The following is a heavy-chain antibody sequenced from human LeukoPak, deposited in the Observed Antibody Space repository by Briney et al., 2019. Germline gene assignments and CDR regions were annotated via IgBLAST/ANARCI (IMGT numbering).Heavy chain of an antibody. CDR2: INKDGSST. J-gene: IGHJ4*02. V-gene: IGHV3-74*01. CDR1: GFPFSSYW. CDR3: ARDGAAAGTDYFDY. D-gene: IGHD6-13*01. Sequence: GGSLRLSCAASGFPFSSYWMHWVRQAPGKGLVWVSRINKDGSSTSYADSVKGRFTISRDNTKNTLFLQMNSLRAEDTAVYYCARDGAAAGTDYFDYWGQGALVTVSS.